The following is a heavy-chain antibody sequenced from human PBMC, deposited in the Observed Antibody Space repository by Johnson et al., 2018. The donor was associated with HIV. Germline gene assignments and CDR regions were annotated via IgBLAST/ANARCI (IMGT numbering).Heavy chain of an antibody. CDR1: GFTFSSYG. J-gene: IGHJ3*02. CDR3: AKAYCPGCDGFDI. V-gene: IGHV3-23*04. CDR2: ISGSGGST. Sequence: MLLVESGGGLVQPGRSLRLSCAASGFTFSSYGMHWVRQAPGKGLEWVSAISGSGGSTYYADSVKGRFTISRDNSKNTLYLQMNSLRTEDTGVYYCAKAYCPGCDGFDIWGQGTLVTVSS. D-gene: IGHD2-21*01.